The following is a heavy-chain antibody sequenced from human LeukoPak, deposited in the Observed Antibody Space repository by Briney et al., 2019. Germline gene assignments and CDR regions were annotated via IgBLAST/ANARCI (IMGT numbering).Heavy chain of an antibody. Sequence: PSETLSLTCTVSGGSISSGDYYWSWIRQPPGKGLEWIVYIYYSGSTYYNPSLKSRVTISVDTSKNQFSLKLSSVTAADTAVYYCARTPNRPTRMVRGDPGAFDIWGQGTMVTVSS. CDR3: ARTPNRPTRMVRGDPGAFDI. CDR2: IYYSGST. D-gene: IGHD3-10*01. V-gene: IGHV4-30-4*08. J-gene: IGHJ3*02. CDR1: GGSISSGDYY.